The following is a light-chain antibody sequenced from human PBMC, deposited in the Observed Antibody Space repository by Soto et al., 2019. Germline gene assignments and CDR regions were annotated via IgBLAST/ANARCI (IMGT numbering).Light chain of an antibody. V-gene: IGLV2-14*01. CDR1: SSDIGNYDY. J-gene: IGLJ1*01. CDR3: SSYTRTASYV. CDR2: EVS. Sequence: QSVLTQPASVSGSPGQSITISCTGTSSDIGNYDYVSWYQQHPGKAPKLLISEVSNRPSGVSYRFSGSKSGTTASLTISGLQAEDEADYYCSSYTRTASYVFGSGTKLTVL.